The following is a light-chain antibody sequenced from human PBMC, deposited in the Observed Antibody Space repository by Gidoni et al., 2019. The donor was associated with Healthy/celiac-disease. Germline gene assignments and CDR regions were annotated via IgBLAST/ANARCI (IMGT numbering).Light chain of an antibody. CDR2: AAS. Sequence: DIQMTQSPSSLSASVGDRVTITCRASQSISSYLNWYQQKPGKAPKLLIYAASSLQSGVPSRFSGSGSGTDFTLTIRSLQPEDFATYYCQQSYSTPPYTFGQWTKLEIK. CDR3: QQSYSTPPYT. CDR1: QSISSY. V-gene: IGKV1-39*01. J-gene: IGKJ2*01.